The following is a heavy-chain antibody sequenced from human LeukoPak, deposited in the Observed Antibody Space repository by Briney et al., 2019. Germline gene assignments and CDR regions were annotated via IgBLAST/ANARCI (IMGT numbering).Heavy chain of an antibody. CDR1: GFTVSSNY. Sequence: GGSLRLSCAASGFTVSSNYLSWVRQAPGKGLEWVSVIYSGGSTYYADSVKGRFTISRDNSKDTLYLQMNSLRAEDTAVYYCARDDIAVAGQDYWGQGTLVTVSS. J-gene: IGHJ4*02. V-gene: IGHV3-66*01. CDR2: IYSGGST. CDR3: ARDDIAVAGQDY. D-gene: IGHD6-19*01.